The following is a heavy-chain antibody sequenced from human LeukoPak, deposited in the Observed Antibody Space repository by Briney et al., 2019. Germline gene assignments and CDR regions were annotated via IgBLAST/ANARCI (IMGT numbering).Heavy chain of an antibody. V-gene: IGHV3-48*03. Sequence: GGSLRLSCAASGFTFSSYEMNWVRQAPGKGLEWVSYISSSGSTIYYADSVKGRFTISRDNAKNTLYLQMNSLRGEDTGVYYCARDGTPMYSSGGVYMDVWGKGTTVTISS. CDR3: ARDGTPMYSSGGVYMDV. J-gene: IGHJ6*04. CDR2: ISSSGSTI. D-gene: IGHD6-25*01. CDR1: GFTFSSYE.